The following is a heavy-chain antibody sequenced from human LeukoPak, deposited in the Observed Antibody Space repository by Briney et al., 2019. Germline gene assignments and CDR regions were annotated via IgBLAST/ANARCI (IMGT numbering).Heavy chain of an antibody. CDR1: GYTFTGYY. J-gene: IGHJ5*02. Sequence: ASVKVSCKASGYTFTGYYVHWVRQAPGQGLEWMGWINPNTGGTNYAQKFQGRVTMTKDTSTNAAYMELNKLTSDDTAVYYCGRGNKSFDPWGQGTLVTVSS. CDR3: GRGNKSFDP. V-gene: IGHV1-2*02. CDR2: INPNTGGT.